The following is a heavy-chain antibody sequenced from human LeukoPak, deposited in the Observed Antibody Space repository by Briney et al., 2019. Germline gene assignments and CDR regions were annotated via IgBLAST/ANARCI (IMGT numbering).Heavy chain of an antibody. CDR2: INHSGST. J-gene: IGHJ4*02. V-gene: IGHV4-34*01. D-gene: IGHD6-6*01. CDR3: ASYSSSARSFDY. CDR1: GGSFSGYY. Sequence: SETLSLTCAVYGGSFSGYYWSWIRQPPGKGLEWIGEINHSGSTYYNPSLKSRVTISVDRSKNQFSLKLSSVTAADTAVYYCASYSSSARSFDYWGQGTLVTVSS.